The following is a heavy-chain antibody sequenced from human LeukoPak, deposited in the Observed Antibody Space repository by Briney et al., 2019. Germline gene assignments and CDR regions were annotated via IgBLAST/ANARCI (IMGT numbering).Heavy chain of an antibody. J-gene: IGHJ4*02. CDR1: GGSISSSSYY. D-gene: IGHD6-6*01. V-gene: IGHV4-39*01. Sequence: PSETLSLTCSVSGGSISSSSYYWGWIRQPPGKGLEWIGSINYNGNTYYNASLKSRVTISVDTSKNQFSLKLDSGTAADTAVYYCASPSTSSSAYEYWGQGTLVSVS. CDR2: INYNGNT. CDR3: ASPSTSSSAYEY.